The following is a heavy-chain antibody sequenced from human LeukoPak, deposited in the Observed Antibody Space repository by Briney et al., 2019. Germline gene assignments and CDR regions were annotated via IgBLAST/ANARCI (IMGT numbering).Heavy chain of an antibody. V-gene: IGHV1-18*01. D-gene: IGHD3-3*01. CDR1: GYTFTSYG. CDR3: ARAHHGYGYYPEWFDP. Sequence: ASAKVSCKASGYTFTSYGISWVRPAPGQGLEWMGWISAYNGNTNYAQNPQGRVTMTTDTSTSTAYMELRSLRSDDTAVYYCARAHHGYGYYPEWFDPWGQGTLVTVSS. J-gene: IGHJ5*02. CDR2: ISAYNGNT.